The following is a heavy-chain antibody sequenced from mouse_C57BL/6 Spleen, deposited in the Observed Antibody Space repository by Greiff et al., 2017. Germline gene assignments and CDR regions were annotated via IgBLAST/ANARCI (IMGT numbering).Heavy chain of an antibody. Sequence: EVQLQESGPELVKPGASVKISCKASGYSFTDYNMNWVKQSHGKSLEWIGVINPNYGTTSYNQKFKGKATLTVDQSSSTAYMQLNSLTSEDSAVYYCARSNYGSSYDWYFDVWGTGTTVTVSS. CDR1: GYSFTDYN. J-gene: IGHJ1*03. D-gene: IGHD1-1*01. CDR2: INPNYGTT. CDR3: ARSNYGSSYDWYFDV. V-gene: IGHV1-39*01.